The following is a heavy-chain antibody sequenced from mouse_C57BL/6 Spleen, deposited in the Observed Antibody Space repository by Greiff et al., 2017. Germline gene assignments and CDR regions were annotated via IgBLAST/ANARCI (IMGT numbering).Heavy chain of an antibody. D-gene: IGHD2-4*01. CDR3: AIDYDYVLFDY. CDR2: IHPSDSDT. CDR1: GYTFTSYW. J-gene: IGHJ2*01. V-gene: IGHV1-74*01. Sequence: VQLQQSGAELVKPGASVKVSCKASGYTFTSYWMHWVKQRPGQGLEWIGRIHPSDSDTNYNQKFKGKATLTVDKSSRPAYMQLSSLTSEDSAVYYCAIDYDYVLFDYWGQGTTLTVSS.